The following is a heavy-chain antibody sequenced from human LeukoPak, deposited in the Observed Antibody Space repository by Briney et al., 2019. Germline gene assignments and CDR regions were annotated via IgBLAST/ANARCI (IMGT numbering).Heavy chain of an antibody. CDR3: AREGSGSQGGGDHYYYYYYMDV. D-gene: IGHD3-10*01. CDR1: GFTFSSYA. J-gene: IGHJ6*03. CDR2: ISYDGSNK. Sequence: PGRSLRLSCAASGFTFSSYAMHWVRQAPRKGLEWVAVISYDGSNKYYADSVKGRFTISRDNSKNTLYMQMNSLRAQDTAVYYCAREGSGSQGGGDHYYYYYYMDVWGKGTTVTVSS. V-gene: IGHV3-30*04.